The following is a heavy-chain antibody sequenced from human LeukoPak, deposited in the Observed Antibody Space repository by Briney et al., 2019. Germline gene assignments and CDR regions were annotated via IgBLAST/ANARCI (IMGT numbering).Heavy chain of an antibody. CDR1: GFTFSSYA. D-gene: IGHD3-3*01. Sequence: GGSLRPSCAASGFTFSSYAMNWVRQAPGKGLEWVSGISAGGVNTYYADSVKGRVTISRDNSKNTLYLLMDTLRAEDTAVYFCAKARLSRYDFWEIDYWGQGTLVTVSS. CDR2: ISAGGVNT. CDR3: AKARLSRYDFWEIDY. V-gene: IGHV3-23*01. J-gene: IGHJ4*02.